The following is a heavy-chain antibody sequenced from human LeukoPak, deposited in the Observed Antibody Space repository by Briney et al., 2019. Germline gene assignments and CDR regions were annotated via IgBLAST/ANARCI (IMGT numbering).Heavy chain of an antibody. V-gene: IGHV3-30-3*01. CDR2: LSDDGNKE. D-gene: IGHD1-1*01. J-gene: IGHJ4*02. Sequence: GTSLRLSCAASGFTFGTYAMHWVRQAPGKGLEWVAVLSDDGNKEYYADSVKGRFTIPRDNSKNTLYLQMNSLSAEDTAVYYCAKVGTNFLRYHFDSWGRGTLVTVSS. CDR1: GFTFGTYA. CDR3: AKVGTNFLRYHFDS.